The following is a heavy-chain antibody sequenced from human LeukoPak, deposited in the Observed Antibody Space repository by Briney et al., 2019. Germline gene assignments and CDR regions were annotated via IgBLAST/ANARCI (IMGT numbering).Heavy chain of an antibody. CDR3: AGNTVTTFDY. CDR1: GFTFSGYW. D-gene: IGHD4-17*01. V-gene: IGHV3-7*01. Sequence: GGSLRLSCAASGFTFSGYWMSWVRQAPGKGLEWVANIKQDGSEKYYVDSVKGRFTISRDNAKNSLYLQMNSLRAEDTAVYYRAGNTVTTFDYWGQGTLVTVSS. CDR2: IKQDGSEK. J-gene: IGHJ4*02.